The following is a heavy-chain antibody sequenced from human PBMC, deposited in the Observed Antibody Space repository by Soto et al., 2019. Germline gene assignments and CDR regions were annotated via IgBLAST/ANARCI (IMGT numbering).Heavy chain of an antibody. V-gene: IGHV2-5*01. CDR3: AHRGYISSPLFDY. Sequence: QITLKESGPPLVKPTQTLTLTCTFSGFSLSSSGEGVGWIRQPPGKALEWIALVLWNDDKRYSPSLKSRLTTTTDPSENRVVLTMTNMDPVDTATYYCAHRGYISSPLFDYWGQGSLVIVSS. D-gene: IGHD5-18*01. CDR2: VLWNDDK. J-gene: IGHJ4*02. CDR1: GFSLSSSGEG.